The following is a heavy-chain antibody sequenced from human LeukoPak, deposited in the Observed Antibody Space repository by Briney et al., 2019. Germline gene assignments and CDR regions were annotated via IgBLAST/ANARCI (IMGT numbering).Heavy chain of an antibody. J-gene: IGHJ4*02. V-gene: IGHV3-23*01. CDR1: GFIFSSYG. Sequence: GGSLRLSCAASGFIFSSYGMSWVRQPPGKGLEWVSAISGNGGKTFYADSVKGRFTISRDNSKNTLFLQMNNLRAEDTAVYYCEKDRGYSFDYWGQGTLVTVSS. CDR3: EKDRGYSFDY. CDR2: ISGNGGKT. D-gene: IGHD2-15*01.